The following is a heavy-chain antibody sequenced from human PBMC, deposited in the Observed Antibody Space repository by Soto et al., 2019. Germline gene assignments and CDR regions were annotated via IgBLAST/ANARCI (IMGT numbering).Heavy chain of an antibody. J-gene: IGHJ4*02. CDR1: GGSISSTNYY. V-gene: IGHV4-39*07. Sequence: SETLSLTCAVSGGSISSTNYYWGWIRRPPGKGLEWIGAMDYSGSTYYNPSLKSRLTMSVDMSKNQFSLRLTSVTAADTAVYYCASRYLYWGQGLLVTVSS. D-gene: IGHD3-16*02. CDR2: MDYSGST. CDR3: ASRYLY.